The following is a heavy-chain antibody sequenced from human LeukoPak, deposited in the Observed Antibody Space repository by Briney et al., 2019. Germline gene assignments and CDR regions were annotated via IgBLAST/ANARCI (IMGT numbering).Heavy chain of an antibody. J-gene: IGHJ5*02. CDR1: GGTFSSYA. CDR2: INPSGGST. Sequence: GASVKVSCKASGGTFSSYAISWVRQAPGQGLEWMGIINPSGGSTSYAQKFQGRVTMTRDMSTSTVYMELSSLRSEDTAVYYCARAPYSSSPGDWFDPWGQGTLVTVSS. D-gene: IGHD6-6*01. CDR3: ARAPYSSSPGDWFDP. V-gene: IGHV1-46*01.